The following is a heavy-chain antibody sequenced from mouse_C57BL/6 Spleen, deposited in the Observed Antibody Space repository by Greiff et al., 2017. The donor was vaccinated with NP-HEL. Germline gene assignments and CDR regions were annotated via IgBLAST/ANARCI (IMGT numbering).Heavy chain of an antibody. CDR1: GYTFTDYY. D-gene: IGHD2-2*01. CDR3: ASHWFRGFAY. J-gene: IGHJ3*01. Sequence: EVQLQQSGPELVKPGASVKISCKASGYTFTDYYMNWVKQSHGKSLEWIGDINPNNGGTSYNQKFKGKATLTVDKSSSTAYMELRSLTSEDSAVYYCASHWFRGFAYWGQGTLVTVSA. CDR2: INPNNGGT. V-gene: IGHV1-26*01.